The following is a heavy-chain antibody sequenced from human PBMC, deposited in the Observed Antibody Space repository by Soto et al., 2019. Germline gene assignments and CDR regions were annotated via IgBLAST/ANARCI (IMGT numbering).Heavy chain of an antibody. CDR3: ASRAKGFDS. Sequence: QVQLVQSGAEVKKPGSSVKVSCKASGDTFSSYAINWVRQAPGQGLEWMGGLIPIFGTANYAQRFQGRVTITADKPTSTAYMELSSLRSEDTAVYYCASRAKGFDSSGQGTLVTVSS. CDR2: LIPIFGTA. V-gene: IGHV1-69*06. J-gene: IGHJ4*02. CDR1: GDTFSSYA.